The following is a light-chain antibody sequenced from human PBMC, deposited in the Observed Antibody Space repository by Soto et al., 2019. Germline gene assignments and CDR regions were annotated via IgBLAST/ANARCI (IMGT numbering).Light chain of an antibody. V-gene: IGKV1-5*01. CDR2: DAS. Sequence: DIQLTQSHFTLSASVGDRVTLTCRASQSISSWLAWYQQKPGKAPKLLIYDASSLESGVPSRFSGSGSGTEFTLTITSLQPDDFATYYCQQYNSYPWTFGQGTKVDI. CDR1: QSISSW. CDR3: QQYNSYPWT. J-gene: IGKJ1*01.